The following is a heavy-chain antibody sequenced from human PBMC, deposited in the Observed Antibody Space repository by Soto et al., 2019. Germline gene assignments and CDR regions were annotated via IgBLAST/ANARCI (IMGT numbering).Heavy chain of an antibody. Sequence: DVPLVESGGGLVQPGGSLRVSCAASGFTLGSHRIHWVRQPPGKGLEWVSRIDTDGGGTSYADSVKGRFTISTDNAKNRVYLQMMGLRAEDTAVYYCATVFDLWGQGTLVTVSS. CDR2: IDTDGGGT. CDR3: ATVFDL. V-gene: IGHV3-74*01. CDR1: GFTLGSHR. J-gene: IGHJ5*02.